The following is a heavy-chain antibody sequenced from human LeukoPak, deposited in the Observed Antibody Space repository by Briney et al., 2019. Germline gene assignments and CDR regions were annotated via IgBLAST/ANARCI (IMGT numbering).Heavy chain of an antibody. Sequence: ASVKVSCKASGYTFTGYYMHWVRQAPGQGLEWMGRINPNSGGTNYAQKFQGRVTMTRDTSISTAYMELSRLRSDDTAVYYCARPSDWWDLLRLDYWGQGTLVTVSS. CDR2: INPNSGGT. CDR1: GYTFTGYY. D-gene: IGHD1-26*01. J-gene: IGHJ4*02. CDR3: ARPSDWWDLLRLDY. V-gene: IGHV1-2*06.